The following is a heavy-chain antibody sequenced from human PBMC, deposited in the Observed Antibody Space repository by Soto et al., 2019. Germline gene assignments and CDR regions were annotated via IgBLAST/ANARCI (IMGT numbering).Heavy chain of an antibody. D-gene: IGHD4-4*01. Sequence: SETLSLTCTVSGGSISSYYWSWIRQPPGKGLEWIGYIYYSGSTNYNPSLKSRVTISVDTSKNQFSLKLSSVTAADTAVYYCARDRGDGYSHWGQVTLVTVSS. CDR3: ARDRGDGYSH. CDR2: IYYSGST. CDR1: GGSISSYY. V-gene: IGHV4-59*01. J-gene: IGHJ4*02.